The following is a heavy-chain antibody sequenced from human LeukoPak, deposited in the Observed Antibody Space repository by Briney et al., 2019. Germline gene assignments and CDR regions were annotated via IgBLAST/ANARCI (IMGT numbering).Heavy chain of an antibody. D-gene: IGHD3-16*01. CDR1: GFTFSNYY. Sequence: GGSLRLSCAASGFTFSNYYINWVRQAPGKGLEWVANIRQDGSAQFYADSVKGRFTISRDNAKNSLYLQMNSLRAEDTAVYYCAKELIMRFDFWGQGTLVTVSS. CDR2: IRQDGSAQ. CDR3: AKELIMRFDF. J-gene: IGHJ4*02. V-gene: IGHV3-7*01.